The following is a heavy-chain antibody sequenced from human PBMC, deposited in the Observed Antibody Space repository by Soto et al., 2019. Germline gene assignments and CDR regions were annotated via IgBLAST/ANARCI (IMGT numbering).Heavy chain of an antibody. CDR1: GGSFSGYS. D-gene: IGHD3-3*01. V-gene: IGHV4-34*01. CDR3: ARLHDFWSGYRRNWYVDL. J-gene: IGHJ2*01. CDR2: INHSGST. Sequence: QVQLQQWGAGLLKPSETLSLTCAVYGGSFSGYSWSLIRQPPGKGLECIGEINHSGSTNYNPSLKSRVPISVDTSQIQFSLKLSSVTAASTAVYYCARLHDFWSGYRRNWYVDLWGRGTLVTVSS.